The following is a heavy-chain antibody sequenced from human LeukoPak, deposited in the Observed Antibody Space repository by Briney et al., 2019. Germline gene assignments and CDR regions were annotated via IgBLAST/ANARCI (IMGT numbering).Heavy chain of an antibody. CDR3: ARDPSWELLRDY. J-gene: IGHJ4*02. CDR2: MNPNSGNT. Sequence: GASVKVSCKASGYTFTSYDINWVRQATGQGLEWMGWMNPNSGNTGYAQKFQGRVTMTRDTSISTAYMELSWLRSDDTAVYYCARDPSWELLRDYWGQGTLVTVSS. CDR1: GYTFTSYD. V-gene: IGHV1-8*02. D-gene: IGHD1-26*01.